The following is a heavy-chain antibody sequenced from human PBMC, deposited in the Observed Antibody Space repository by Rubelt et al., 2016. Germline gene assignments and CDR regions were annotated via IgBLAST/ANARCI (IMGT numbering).Heavy chain of an antibody. Sequence: SGAEVKKPGASVKVSCKASGYTFSNYGVTWVRQAPGQGLEWMGWVSAYNGNTNYVQKLQGRLTITTDTSPNTAYMELRSLRSDDTAGYYCARDPLPYSSSWYGSDYWGQGTLVTVSS. CDR2: VSAYNGNT. V-gene: IGHV1-18*01. CDR3: ARDPLPYSSSWYGSDY. CDR1: GYTFSNYG. D-gene: IGHD6-13*01. J-gene: IGHJ4*02.